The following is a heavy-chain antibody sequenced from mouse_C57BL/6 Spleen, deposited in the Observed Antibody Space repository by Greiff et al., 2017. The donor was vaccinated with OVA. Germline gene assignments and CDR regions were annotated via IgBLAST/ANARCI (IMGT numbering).Heavy chain of an antibody. Sequence: EVQLQQSGAELVRPGASVKLSCTASGFNFNDYYMHWVKQRPEQGLEWIGWIDPEDGDTEYAAKVEGKSTMTADTSTNTPYLQLSSLTSEDTAVYYCARVPAQATHFAYWGQGTTLTVSS. CDR1: GFNFNDYY. D-gene: IGHD1-1*01. J-gene: IGHJ2*01. CDR3: ARVPAQATHFAY. V-gene: IGHV14-1*01. CDR2: IDPEDGDT.